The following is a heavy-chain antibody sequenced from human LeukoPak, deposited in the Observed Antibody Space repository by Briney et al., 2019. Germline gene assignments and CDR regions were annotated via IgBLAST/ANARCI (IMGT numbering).Heavy chain of an antibody. V-gene: IGHV3-23*01. CDR2: ISGSGGST. Sequence: GGSLRLSCAASGFTFSSYAMSWVRQAPGKGLEGVSAISGSGGSTYYADSVKGRFTISRDNSKNTLYLQMNSLRAEDTAVYYCAKDPFVSGAFDYWGQGTLVTVSS. D-gene: IGHD1-26*01. J-gene: IGHJ4*02. CDR1: GFTFSSYA. CDR3: AKDPFVSGAFDY.